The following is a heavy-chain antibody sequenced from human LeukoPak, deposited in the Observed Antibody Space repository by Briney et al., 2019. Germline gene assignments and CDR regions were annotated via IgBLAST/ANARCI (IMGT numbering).Heavy chain of an antibody. V-gene: IGHV3-23*01. Sequence: PGGTLRLSCAASGFTFSSYGMSWVRQAPGKGLEWVSAISGSGGSTYYADSVKGRFTISRDNAKNSLYLQMNSLRAEDTAVYYCARGDNSGPDYYYYMDVWGKGTTVTISS. D-gene: IGHD6-19*01. CDR3: ARGDNSGPDYYYYMDV. J-gene: IGHJ6*03. CDR2: ISGSGGST. CDR1: GFTFSSYG.